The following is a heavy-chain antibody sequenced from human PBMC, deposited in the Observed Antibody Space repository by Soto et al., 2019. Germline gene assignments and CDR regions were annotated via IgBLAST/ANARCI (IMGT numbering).Heavy chain of an antibody. Sequence: PGGSLRLSCAASGFTFSSYGMHWVRQAPGKGLEWVAVISYDGSNKYYADSVKGRFTISRDNSKNTLYLQMNSLRAEDTAVYYCAKDSPYGMDVWGQGTTVTAP. V-gene: IGHV3-30*18. J-gene: IGHJ6*02. CDR2: ISYDGSNK. CDR3: AKDSPYGMDV. CDR1: GFTFSSYG.